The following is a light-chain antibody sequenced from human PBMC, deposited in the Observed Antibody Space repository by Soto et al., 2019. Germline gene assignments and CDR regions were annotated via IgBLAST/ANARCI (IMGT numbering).Light chain of an antibody. CDR1: QSVTSSS. J-gene: IGKJ2*01. CDR2: GAS. Sequence: EIAWTQSPGTLSLSPGEIATLSCRASQSVTSSSLAWSQQKPGQAPRLLIYGASSRATGIPARFRGSVSGTDVTLTISRLEPEDCAVYYCQQYGSAPMYTVGQGTKLDIK. CDR3: QQYGSAPMYT. V-gene: IGKV3-20*01.